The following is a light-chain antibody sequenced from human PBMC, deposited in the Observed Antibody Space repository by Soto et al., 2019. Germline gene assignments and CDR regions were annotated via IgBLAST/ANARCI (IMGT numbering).Light chain of an antibody. J-gene: IGKJ5*01. CDR1: QSLTNSF. Sequence: EFVLTQSPGTLSLSPGERATLSCRASQSLTNSFMAWYQQKPGQAPRLLIYDTSSRASGIPDRFSGSGSGTDFTPTISRLETEDFAVFYCQQYGTSEIIFGQGTRLEIK. CDR2: DTS. V-gene: IGKV3-20*01. CDR3: QQYGTSEII.